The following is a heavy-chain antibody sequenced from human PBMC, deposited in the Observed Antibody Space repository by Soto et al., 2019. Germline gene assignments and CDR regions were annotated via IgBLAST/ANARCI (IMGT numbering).Heavy chain of an antibody. CDR1: GFTFSSYW. Sequence: GGSLRLSCAASGFTFSSYWMDWVRQAPGKVLEWVANINQDGSEMHYVASVGGRFTISRDNAKSSLYLQMSSLTAEDSALYYCSPSLDYWGQGALVTVSS. J-gene: IGHJ4*02. CDR3: SPSLDY. V-gene: IGHV3-7*01. CDR2: INQDGSEM.